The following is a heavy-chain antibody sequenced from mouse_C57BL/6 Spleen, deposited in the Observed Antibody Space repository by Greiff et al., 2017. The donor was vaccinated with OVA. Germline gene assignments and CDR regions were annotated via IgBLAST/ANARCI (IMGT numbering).Heavy chain of an antibody. CDR1: GFTFSSYG. CDR3: ARHVPGYFDY. D-gene: IGHD6-1*01. V-gene: IGHV5-6*01. CDR2: ISSGGSYT. Sequence: EVQGVESGGDLVKPGGSLKLSCAASGFTFSSYGMSWVRQTPDKRLEWVATISSGGSYTYYPDSVKGRFTISRDNAKNTLYLQMSSLKSEDTAMYYCARHVPGYFDYWGQGTTLTVSS. J-gene: IGHJ2*01.